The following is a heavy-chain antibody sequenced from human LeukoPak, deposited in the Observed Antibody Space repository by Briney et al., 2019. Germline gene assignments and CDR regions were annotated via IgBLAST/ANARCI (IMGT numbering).Heavy chain of an antibody. V-gene: IGHV4-31*03. J-gene: IGHJ4*02. Sequence: SETLSLTCTVSGGSISSGGYYWSWIRQHPGKGLEWVGSIYYSGSTNYNPSLQGRVTISLDTSRNQFSLKLSSVTAADTAVYYCASGDNDPLFDYWGQGTLVTVSS. CDR3: ASGDNDPLFDY. D-gene: IGHD1-1*01. CDR2: IYYSGST. CDR1: GGSISSGGYY.